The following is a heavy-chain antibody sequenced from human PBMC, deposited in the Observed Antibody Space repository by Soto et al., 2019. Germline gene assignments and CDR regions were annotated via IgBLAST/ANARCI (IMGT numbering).Heavy chain of an antibody. CDR3: VKGEYYYDGSDYYPFDY. CDR2: ISGSGDST. CDR1: GFTFSSVA. D-gene: IGHD3-22*01. V-gene: IGHV3-23*01. Sequence: PVGSLRLSCAGSGFTFSSVAMTWVRQAPGKGLEWVSSISGSGDSTYYADSVKGRFTISRDNSKNTAYLQMSSLRPEDTAVYYCVKGEYYYDGSDYYPFDYWGQGRMVTVSS. J-gene: IGHJ4*02.